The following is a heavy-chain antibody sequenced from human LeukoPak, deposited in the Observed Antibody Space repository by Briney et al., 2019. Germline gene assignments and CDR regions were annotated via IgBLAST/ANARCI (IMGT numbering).Heavy chain of an antibody. CDR1: GYTFSTYG. J-gene: IGHJ4*02. D-gene: IGHD3-16*01. CDR3: AREGLGELTLDY. Sequence: SVXVSCKASGYTFSTYGISWVRQAPGQGLEWMGWISTSNGDTKYAQKLQGRVTMTTDTSTSTAYMELRNLRSDDTAVYYCAREGLGELTLDYWGQGTLVTVSS. V-gene: IGHV1-18*01. CDR2: ISTSNGDT.